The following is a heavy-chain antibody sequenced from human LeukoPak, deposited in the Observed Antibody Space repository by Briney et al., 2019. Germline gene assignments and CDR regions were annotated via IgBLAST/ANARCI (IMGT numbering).Heavy chain of an antibody. CDR1: GFTFSSYS. V-gene: IGHV3-21*01. D-gene: IGHD4-23*01. CDR2: ISSSSSYI. J-gene: IGHJ4*02. Sequence: KSGGSLRLSCAASGFTFSSYSMNWVRQAPGKRLEWVSSISSSSSYIYYEDSVKNRFTISRDNDKNSLYLQMNSLRAEDTAVYYCARATVARDTASDYWGQGTLVTVSS. CDR3: ARATVARDTASDY.